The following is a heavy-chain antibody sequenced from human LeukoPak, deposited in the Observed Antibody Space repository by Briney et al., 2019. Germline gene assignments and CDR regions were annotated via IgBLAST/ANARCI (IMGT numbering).Heavy chain of an antibody. Sequence: GRSLRLSCAASGFTFSSYGMHWVRQAPGKGLEWVAVISYDGSNKYYADSVKGRFTISRDNSKNTLYLQMNSLRAEDTAVYYCAAGRGAPASYYYYGMDVWGQGTTVTVSS. CDR3: AAGRGAPASYYYYGMDV. V-gene: IGHV3-30*03. CDR1: GFTFSSYG. CDR2: ISYDGSNK. D-gene: IGHD1-26*01. J-gene: IGHJ6*02.